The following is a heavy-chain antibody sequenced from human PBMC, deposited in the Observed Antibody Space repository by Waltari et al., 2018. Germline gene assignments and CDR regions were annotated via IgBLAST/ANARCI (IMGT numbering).Heavy chain of an antibody. J-gene: IGHJ3*02. CDR1: GFTFSSYA. Sequence: EVQLVESGGGLVQPGGSLSLSCAASGFTFSSYAMHWVRQAPGKGMEYVSAISSNGGSTYYANSVKGRFTISRDNSKNTLYLQMGSLRAEDMAVYYCARFGIAVAGTGDAFDIWGQGTMVTVSS. V-gene: IGHV3-64*01. D-gene: IGHD6-19*01. CDR3: ARFGIAVAGTGDAFDI. CDR2: ISSNGGST.